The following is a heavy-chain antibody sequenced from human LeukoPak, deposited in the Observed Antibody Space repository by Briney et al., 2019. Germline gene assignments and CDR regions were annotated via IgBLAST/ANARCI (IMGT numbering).Heavy chain of an antibody. CDR2: MNPNSGNT. CDR3: ARGHDGSGSYLIDY. D-gene: IGHD3-10*01. CDR1: GGTFRSYG. Sequence: GPVKVSCKASGGTFRSYGFNWVRQATGQGLEWMGWMNPNSGNTGYAQKFQGRVTITRNTSISTAYMELSSLRSEDTAVYYCARGHDGSGSYLIDYWGQGTLVTVSS. J-gene: IGHJ4*02. V-gene: IGHV1-8*03.